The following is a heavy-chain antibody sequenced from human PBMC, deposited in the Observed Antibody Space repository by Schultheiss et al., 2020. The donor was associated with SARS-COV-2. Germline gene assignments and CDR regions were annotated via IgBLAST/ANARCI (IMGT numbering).Heavy chain of an antibody. CDR2: IYYSGST. CDR3: AREARGYYGS. V-gene: IGHV4-59*12. Sequence: SETLSLTCTVSGGSLSNYYWSWIRQPPGKGLEWIGYIYYSGSTYYNPSLKSRVTISVDTSKNQFSLKLSSVTAADTAVYYCAREARGYYGSWGQGTLVTVSS. D-gene: IGHD3-10*01. CDR1: GGSLSNYY. J-gene: IGHJ5*02.